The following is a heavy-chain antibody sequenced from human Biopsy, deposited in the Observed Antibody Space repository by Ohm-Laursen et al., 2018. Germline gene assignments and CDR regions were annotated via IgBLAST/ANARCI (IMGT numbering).Heavy chain of an antibody. CDR2: IYYSGSA. J-gene: IGHJ4*02. CDR3: ARDHGSGWTDY. Sequence: SDTLSLTCAVYGGSFSDYYWTWIRQPPGKGLEWIGHIYYSGSANYNPSLQSRVVMSVDTSKNQFSLRLNSVTAADTATYYCARDHGSGWTDYWGQGTLVTVSS. V-gene: IGHV4-34*10. D-gene: IGHD6-19*01. CDR1: GGSFSDYY.